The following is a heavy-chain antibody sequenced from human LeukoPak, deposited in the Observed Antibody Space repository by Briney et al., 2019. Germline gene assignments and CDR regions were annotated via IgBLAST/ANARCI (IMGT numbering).Heavy chain of an antibody. Sequence: ASVKVSCKASGYTFTNNAMNWVRQAPGQGLEWMGWINTNIGRPTYAQGFTGRFVFPLDTSVNTAYLQISSLKAEDTAVYYCARSDSSGWFDYWGQGTLVTVSS. CDR1: GYTFTNNA. CDR2: INTNIGRP. CDR3: ARSDSSGWFDY. J-gene: IGHJ4*02. D-gene: IGHD6-19*01. V-gene: IGHV7-4-1*02.